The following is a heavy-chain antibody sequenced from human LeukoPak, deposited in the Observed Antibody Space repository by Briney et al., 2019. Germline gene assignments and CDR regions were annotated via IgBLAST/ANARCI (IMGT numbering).Heavy chain of an antibody. J-gene: IGHJ4*02. Sequence: GGSLKISCKGSGYSFTSYWIGWVRQMPGKGLEWMGIIYPGDSDTRYSPSFQGQVTISADKSISTAYLQWSSLKASDTAMYYCARRIAAAVPRSDYWGQGTLVTVSS. CDR3: ARRIAAAVPRSDY. V-gene: IGHV5-51*01. CDR2: IYPGDSDT. D-gene: IGHD6-13*01. CDR1: GYSFTSYW.